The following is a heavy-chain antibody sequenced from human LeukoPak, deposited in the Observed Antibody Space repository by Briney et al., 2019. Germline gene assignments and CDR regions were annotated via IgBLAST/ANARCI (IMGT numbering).Heavy chain of an antibody. CDR2: IYYSGTT. V-gene: IGHV4-59*12. D-gene: IGHD6-13*01. CDR1: GASIDSYY. CDR3: ARATGYSSSWYDYYYYMDV. J-gene: IGHJ6*03. Sequence: SETLSLTCTISGASIDSYYWSWIRQPPGKGLEWIGYIYYSGTTNYNPSLKRRVTISVDTSKNQFSLKLSSVTAADTAVYYCARATGYSSSWYDYYYYMDVWGKGTTVTVSS.